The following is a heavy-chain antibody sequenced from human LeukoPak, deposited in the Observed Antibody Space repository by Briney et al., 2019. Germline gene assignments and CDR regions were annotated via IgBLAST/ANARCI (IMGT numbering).Heavy chain of an antibody. CDR1: GGSISSYY. V-gene: IGHV4-59*01. Sequence: SETLSLTCTVSGGSISSYYWSWIRQPPGKGLEWIGYIYYSGYTNYNPSLKSRVTISVDTSKNQFSLKLSSVTAADTAVYYCAGTTMVRGTYYMDVWGKGTTVTISS. CDR2: IYYSGYT. D-gene: IGHD3-10*01. CDR3: AGTTMVRGTYYMDV. J-gene: IGHJ6*03.